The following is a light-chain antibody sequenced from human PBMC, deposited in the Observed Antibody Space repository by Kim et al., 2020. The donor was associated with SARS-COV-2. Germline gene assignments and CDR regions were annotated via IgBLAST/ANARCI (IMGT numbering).Light chain of an antibody. Sequence: EIVMTQSPATLSVSPGERATLSCRASQSVNSNLAWYQQKPGQAPRLLIHGASTRTTDIPDRFSGSGSGTEFTLIISNLHSEDIAVYYCQQYDNWPPYTFGQGTKLEI. V-gene: IGKV3-15*01. CDR1: QSVNSN. CDR3: QQYDNWPPYT. J-gene: IGKJ2*01. CDR2: GAS.